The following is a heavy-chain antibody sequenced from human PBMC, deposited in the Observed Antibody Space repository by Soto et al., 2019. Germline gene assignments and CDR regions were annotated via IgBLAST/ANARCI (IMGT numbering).Heavy chain of an antibody. D-gene: IGHD3-22*01. Sequence: SETLSPTCTVSGGSISSDDYYWSWIRQAPGRGLEWIGYIHSSGSIYYNPSLKSQATMSIDTAGNQFSLKVSSVTVADTAVYYCARDLDGLHDDTSGPFPRPGWGQGTLVTV. CDR2: IHSSGSI. V-gene: IGHV4-30-4*01. CDR3: ARDLDGLHDDTSGPFPRPG. CDR1: GGSISSDDYY. J-gene: IGHJ1*01.